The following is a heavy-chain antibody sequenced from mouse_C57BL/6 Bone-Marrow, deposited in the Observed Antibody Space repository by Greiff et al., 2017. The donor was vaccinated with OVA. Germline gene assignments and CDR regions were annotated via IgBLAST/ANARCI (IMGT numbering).Heavy chain of an antibody. CDR3: AREHFYFDY. Sequence: QVQLQQSGAELVRPGASVKLSCKASGYTFTDYYINWVKQRPGQGLEWIARIYPGSGNTYYNEKFKGKATLTAEKSSSTAYMQLSSLTSEDSAVYFCAREHFYFDYWGQGTTLTVSS. CDR2: IYPGSGNT. J-gene: IGHJ2*01. CDR1: GYTFTDYY. V-gene: IGHV1-76*01.